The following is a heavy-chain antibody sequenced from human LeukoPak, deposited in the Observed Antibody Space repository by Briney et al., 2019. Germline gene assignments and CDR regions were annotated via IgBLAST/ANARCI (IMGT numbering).Heavy chain of an antibody. Sequence: KPSETLSLTCTVSGGSISSSSYYWGWIRQPPGKGLEWIGEINHSGSTNYNPSLKSRVTISVDTSKNQFSLKLSSVTAADTAVYYCATLEGEMATISDYWGQGTLVTVPS. V-gene: IGHV4-39*07. D-gene: IGHD5-24*01. J-gene: IGHJ4*02. CDR1: GGSISSSSYY. CDR3: ATLEGEMATISDY. CDR2: INHSGST.